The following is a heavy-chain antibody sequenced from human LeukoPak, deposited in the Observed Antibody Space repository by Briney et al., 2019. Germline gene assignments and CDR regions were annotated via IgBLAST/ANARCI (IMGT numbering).Heavy chain of an antibody. D-gene: IGHD1/OR15-1a*01. CDR2: ISGSGGST. Sequence: SGGSLRLSCAASGFTFTNYVMTWVRQAPGKGLEWVSAISGSGGSTYYADSVKGRFTVSRDNSKNTVYLQMNSLRAEDTAVYYSARGNWNKLEVFDYWGQGTLVTVSS. CDR1: GFTFTNYV. CDR3: ARGNWNKLEVFDY. J-gene: IGHJ4*02. V-gene: IGHV3-23*01.